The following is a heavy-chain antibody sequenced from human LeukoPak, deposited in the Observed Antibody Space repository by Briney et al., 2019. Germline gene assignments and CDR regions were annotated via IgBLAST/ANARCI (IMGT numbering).Heavy chain of an antibody. V-gene: IGHV5-51*01. J-gene: IGHJ5*02. CDR3: ARSLCSGGSCIENWFDP. Sequence: GESLKISRKGSGYSFTSYWIGWVRQMPGKGLEWMGIHYPDDSDTRYSPSFEGPVTISADKSISTAYLQWSSLKASDTAMYYCARSLCSGGSCIENWFDPWGQGTLVTVSS. CDR2: HYPDDSDT. CDR1: GYSFTSYW. D-gene: IGHD2-15*01.